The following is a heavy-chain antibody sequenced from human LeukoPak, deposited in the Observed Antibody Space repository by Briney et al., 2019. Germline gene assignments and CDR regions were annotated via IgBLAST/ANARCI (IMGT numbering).Heavy chain of an antibody. J-gene: IGHJ6*02. CDR1: GFSFDNYA. V-gene: IGHV3-23*01. CDR3: AKTLRDLEWLAGELDV. D-gene: IGHD3-3*01. Sequence: GGSLRLSCAASGFSFDNYAMSWVRQTPGKGLEWVSAIGGSGSDTSYTDSVKGRFTISRDNSKSTLYLQMNSLRAEDTAVYHCAKTLRDLEWLAGELDVWGQGTAVTVSS. CDR2: IGGSGSDT.